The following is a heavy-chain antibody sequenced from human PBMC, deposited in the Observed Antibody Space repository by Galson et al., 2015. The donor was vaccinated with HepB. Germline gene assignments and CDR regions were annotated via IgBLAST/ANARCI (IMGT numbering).Heavy chain of an antibody. CDR3: AHSRKLGMNFDY. CDR1: GFPLSTSGVG. J-gene: IGHJ4*02. Sequence: ALVKPTQTLTLTCTFSGFPLSTSGVGVGWIRQPPGKALEWLALIYWNVDKRYSPSLKTRLTITKDTSKNQVVLTMTNMDPVDTGTYYCAHSRKLGMNFDYWGQGTLVTVSS. CDR2: IYWNVDK. D-gene: IGHD7-27*01. V-gene: IGHV2-5*01.